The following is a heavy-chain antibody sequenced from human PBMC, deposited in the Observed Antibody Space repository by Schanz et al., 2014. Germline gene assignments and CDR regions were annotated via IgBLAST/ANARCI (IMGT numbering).Heavy chain of an antibody. Sequence: EVQLVESGGGFVQPGGSLRLSCAASGITFSSHAMSWVRQAPGKGLEWVSAIRGSGDNTFYADSVKGRFTITRDNSKNRLYLQMYSVRAEDTATYYCAKDFTGSGVFFNYWGQGTLVTVSS. D-gene: IGHD3-10*01. J-gene: IGHJ4*02. CDR2: IRGSGDNT. CDR3: AKDFTGSGVFFNY. CDR1: GITFSSHA. V-gene: IGHV3-23*04.